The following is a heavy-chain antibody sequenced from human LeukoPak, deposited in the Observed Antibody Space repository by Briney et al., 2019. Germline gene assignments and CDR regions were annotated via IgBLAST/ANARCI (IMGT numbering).Heavy chain of an antibody. CDR3: ARGSSGWSFDY. D-gene: IGHD6-13*01. V-gene: IGHV1-18*01. CDR1: GYTFSTYR. CDR2: ISVYNGNT. J-gene: IGHJ4*02. Sequence: GASVNVSCKASGYTFSTYRIIWVRQAPGQGLEWMGWISVYNGNTNYAQKLQGRVTMTTDTSTSTAYMELRSLRSDDTALYYCARGSSGWSFDYWGLGTLVTVSS.